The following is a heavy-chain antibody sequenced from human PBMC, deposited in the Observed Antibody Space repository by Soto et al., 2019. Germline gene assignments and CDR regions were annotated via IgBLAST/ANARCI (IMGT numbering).Heavy chain of an antibody. Sequence: ASVKVSCKASGYTFTSYAMHWVRQAPGQRLEWMGWINAGNGNTKYSQKFQGRVTITRDTSASTAYMELSSLRSEDTAVYYCARDTTYYYDSSGYYPFDYWGQGTLVTVSS. J-gene: IGHJ4*02. CDR3: ARDTTYYYDSSGYYPFDY. CDR2: INAGNGNT. D-gene: IGHD3-22*01. CDR1: GYTFTSYA. V-gene: IGHV1-3*01.